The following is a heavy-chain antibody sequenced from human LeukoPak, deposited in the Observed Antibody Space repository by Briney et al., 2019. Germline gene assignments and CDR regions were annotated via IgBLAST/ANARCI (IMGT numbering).Heavy chain of an antibody. Sequence: SVKVSCKASGGTFSSYAISWVRQAPGQGLEWMGGIIPIFGTANYAQKFQGRVTITADESTSTAYMELRSLRSDDTAVYYCARRGYSYGYGDDYWGQGTLVTVSS. CDR3: ARRGYSYGYGDDY. CDR1: GGTFSSYA. V-gene: IGHV1-69*13. D-gene: IGHD5-18*01. CDR2: IIPIFGTA. J-gene: IGHJ4*02.